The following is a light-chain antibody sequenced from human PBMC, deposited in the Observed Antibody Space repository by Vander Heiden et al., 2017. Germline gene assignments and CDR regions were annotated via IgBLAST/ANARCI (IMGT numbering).Light chain of an antibody. J-gene: IGKJ3*01. Sequence: DIPMTQSPSSLSASVGDRVTITCQASQDISNYLNWYQQKPGKAPKLLIYDASNLETGVPSRFSGSGSGTDFTFTISSLQPEDIATYYCQQDDNLPPLFTFGPGTKVDI. V-gene: IGKV1-33*01. CDR3: QQDDNLPPLFT. CDR1: QDISNY. CDR2: DAS.